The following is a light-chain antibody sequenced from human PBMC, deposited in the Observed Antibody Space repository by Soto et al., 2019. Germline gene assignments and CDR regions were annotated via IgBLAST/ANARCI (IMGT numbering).Light chain of an antibody. J-gene: IGLJ2*01. CDR3: QTWGADSVI. CDR1: SGHSSYA. CDR2: LNSDGSH. Sequence: QSVLTQSPSASASLGASVKLTCTLSSGHSSYAIAWHQQQPEKGPRFFMKLNSDGSHSKGDGISDRFSGSSSGAERYLTISSLQSEDEADYYCQTWGADSVIFGGGTKLTVL. V-gene: IGLV4-69*01.